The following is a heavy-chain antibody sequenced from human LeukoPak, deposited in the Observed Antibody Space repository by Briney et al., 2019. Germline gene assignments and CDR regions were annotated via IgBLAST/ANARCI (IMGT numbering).Heavy chain of an antibody. J-gene: IGHJ4*02. Sequence: SETLSLTCAVYGGSFSGYYWSWIRQPPGKGLEWIGEINHSGSTNYNPSLKSRVTISVDTSKNQFSLKLSAVTAADTAVYYCARQVGYSYARVLDYWGQGTLVTVSS. D-gene: IGHD5-18*01. CDR3: ARQVGYSYARVLDY. V-gene: IGHV4-34*01. CDR2: INHSGST. CDR1: GGSFSGYY.